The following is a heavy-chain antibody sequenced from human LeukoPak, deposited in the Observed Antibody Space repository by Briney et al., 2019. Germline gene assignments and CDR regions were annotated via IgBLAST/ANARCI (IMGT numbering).Heavy chain of an antibody. Sequence: GGSLRLSCAASGFTFSSYGMHWVRQAPGKGLEWVAVISYDGSNKYYADSVKGRFTISRDNSKNTLYLQMNSLRAEDTAVYYCARQGVRGVIAFDIWGQGTMVTVSS. CDR3: ARQGVRGVIAFDI. CDR1: GFTFSSYG. V-gene: IGHV3-30*19. CDR2: ISYDGSNK. D-gene: IGHD3-10*01. J-gene: IGHJ3*02.